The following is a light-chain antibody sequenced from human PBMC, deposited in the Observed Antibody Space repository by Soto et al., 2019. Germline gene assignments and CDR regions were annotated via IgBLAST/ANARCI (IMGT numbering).Light chain of an antibody. CDR3: SSYTSSSTYVV. CDR2: DVS. Sequence: QSVLTQPASVSGSPGQSITISCTGTSSDVGGYNYVSWYQQHPGKAPKLMIYDVSNWPSGVSNRFSGSKSGNTASLTISGLQAEDEADHYCSSYTSSSTYVVFGGGTKVTVL. V-gene: IGLV2-14*01. J-gene: IGLJ2*01. CDR1: SSDVGGYNY.